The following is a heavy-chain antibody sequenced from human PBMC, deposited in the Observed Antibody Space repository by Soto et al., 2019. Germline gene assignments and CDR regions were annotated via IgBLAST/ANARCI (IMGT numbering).Heavy chain of an antibody. CDR2: ISGSGGKT. CDR1: GFIFSDYA. J-gene: IGHJ6*03. V-gene: IGHV3-23*01. CDR3: VKGMNYYYYYMDV. Sequence: EVQLLESGGGFVPPGGSLRLSCAASGFIFSDYAMTWVRQAPGKGLEWVSAISGSGGKTYYADSVKSRFTISRDSSQNMMFLQMSGLRAEDTAIYYCVKGMNYYYYYMDVWGNGTTVTVSS.